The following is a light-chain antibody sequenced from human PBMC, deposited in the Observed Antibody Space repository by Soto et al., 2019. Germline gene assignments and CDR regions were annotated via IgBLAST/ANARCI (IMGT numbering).Light chain of an antibody. CDR3: QQYNDEPWT. CDR2: DAS. J-gene: IGKJ1*01. CDR1: QNICNW. V-gene: IGKV1-5*01. Sequence: DIQMTKSPSTLSTSAGDRVTITCRASQNICNWLAWYQQKPGTTPDLLIYDASSLESGVPLRCSGSGSGTEFTLTISSLQTDDSATYYCQQYNDEPWTFGQGTKVEIK.